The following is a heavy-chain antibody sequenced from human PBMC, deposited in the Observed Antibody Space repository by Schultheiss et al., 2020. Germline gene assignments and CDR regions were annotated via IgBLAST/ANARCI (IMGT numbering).Heavy chain of an antibody. D-gene: IGHD6-13*01. Sequence: GGSLRLSCAASGFTFSRYAMRWVRQAPGKGLEWVAVIWYDGSNKYYADSVKGRFTISRDNSKNTLYLQMNSLRAEDTAVYYCARDSSSWQLDVWGKGTTVTVSS. CDR1: GFTFSRYA. CDR3: ARDSSSWQLDV. J-gene: IGHJ6*04. CDR2: IWYDGSNK. V-gene: IGHV3-30*04.